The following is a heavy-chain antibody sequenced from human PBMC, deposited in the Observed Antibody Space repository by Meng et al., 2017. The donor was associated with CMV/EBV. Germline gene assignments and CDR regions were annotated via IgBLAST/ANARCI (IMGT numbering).Heavy chain of an antibody. CDR2: IYPGDSDT. Sequence: GESLKISCKGSGYSFTSYWIGWVRQMPGKGLEWMGIIYPGDSDTRYSQSFQGQVTISADKSISTAYLQWSSLKASDTAMYYCARRLAAAEGTSFSYYGMDVWGQGTTVTVSS. V-gene: IGHV5-51*01. D-gene: IGHD6-13*01. CDR3: ARRLAAAEGTSFSYYGMDV. J-gene: IGHJ6*02. CDR1: GYSFTSYW.